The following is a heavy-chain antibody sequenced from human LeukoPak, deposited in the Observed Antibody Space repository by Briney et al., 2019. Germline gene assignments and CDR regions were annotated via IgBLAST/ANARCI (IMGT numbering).Heavy chain of an antibody. J-gene: IGHJ6*03. V-gene: IGHV4-4*07. CDR2: IFASGST. CDR3: ARGAGYSREVNYYYYMDV. D-gene: IGHD1-26*01. Sequence: SETLSLTCTVSYDSIGTYLWNWVRQPAGKGLEWIGRIFASGSTFYSPSLKSRVTMSVDTSKSQFSLKLNSVTAADAAVYYCARGAGYSREVNYYYYMDVWGKGITVTVSS. CDR1: YDSIGTYL.